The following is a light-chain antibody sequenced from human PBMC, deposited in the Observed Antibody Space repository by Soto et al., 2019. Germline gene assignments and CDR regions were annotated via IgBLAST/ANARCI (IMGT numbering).Light chain of an antibody. Sequence: QAPVTLSVYPGESATLSCRASQSVRSNLAWYQQRPGQAPRLLIYDASHRAAGIPARFSGSGSGTDFSLTISRLEPEDFAVYYCQQYRTFGQGANVDI. CDR3: QQYRT. CDR1: QSVRSN. V-gene: IGKV3-11*01. J-gene: IGKJ1*01. CDR2: DAS.